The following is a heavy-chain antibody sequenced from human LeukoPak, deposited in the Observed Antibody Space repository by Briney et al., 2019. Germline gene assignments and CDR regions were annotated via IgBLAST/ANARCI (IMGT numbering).Heavy chain of an antibody. Sequence: GESLKISCKGAGYSFPNYWIGWVRQMPGTGLEWLGLIYFGGSDTRYSPSFQGQVTISADKSINTAYLQWSSLEASDTAMYYCAGARHGNTYFDDWGQGTLVTVSS. CDR2: IYFGGSDT. J-gene: IGHJ4*02. V-gene: IGHV5-51*01. D-gene: IGHD1-1*01. CDR1: GYSFPNYW. CDR3: AGARHGNTYFDD.